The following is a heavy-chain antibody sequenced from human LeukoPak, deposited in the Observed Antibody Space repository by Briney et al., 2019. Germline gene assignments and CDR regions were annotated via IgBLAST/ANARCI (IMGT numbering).Heavy chain of an antibody. CDR1: GGSISSRSYN. V-gene: IGHV4-39*01. J-gene: IGHJ3*02. CDR2: IYYSGNT. D-gene: IGHD3-10*01. Sequence: SETLSLTCTVSGGSISSRSYNWGWIRQSPGKGLEWIGSIYYSGNTNYNPSLKSRVTISVDTSKNQFSLKLSSVTAADTVVYYCARHRFVRGVMDGFDIWGQGTVVTVSS. CDR3: ARHRFVRGVMDGFDI.